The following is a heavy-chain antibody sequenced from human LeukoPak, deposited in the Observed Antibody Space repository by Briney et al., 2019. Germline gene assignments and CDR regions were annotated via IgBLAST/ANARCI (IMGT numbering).Heavy chain of an antibody. V-gene: IGHV3-66*01. D-gene: IGHD6-13*01. Sequence: GGSLRLSCAASGFTVSSNYMTWVRQAPGKGLECVSIIYIDGSTYYADSVKGRFTISRDNSKSTLYLQMNSLRAEDTAVYYCARINEPRSYSSIWYYFDYWGQGTLVTVSS. CDR2: IYIDGST. CDR1: GFTVSSNY. CDR3: ARINEPRSYSSIWYYFDY. J-gene: IGHJ4*02.